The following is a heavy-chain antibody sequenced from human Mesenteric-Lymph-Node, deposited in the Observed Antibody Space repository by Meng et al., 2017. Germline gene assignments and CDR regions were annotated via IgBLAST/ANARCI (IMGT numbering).Heavy chain of an antibody. CDR2: INPDGSNP. V-gene: IGHV3-74*02. CDR3: TNDRLNH. J-gene: IGHJ1*01. D-gene: IGHD1-1*01. CDR1: GFTFTDHW. Sequence: EVQLVESGGGLAQPGGSLSLSCAGSGFTFTDHWMHWVRQGPGKGLVWVSRINPDGSNPTYADSVKGRFTISRDNAKNTVYLQMNSLRAEDTAVYYCTNDRLNHWGQGALVTVSS.